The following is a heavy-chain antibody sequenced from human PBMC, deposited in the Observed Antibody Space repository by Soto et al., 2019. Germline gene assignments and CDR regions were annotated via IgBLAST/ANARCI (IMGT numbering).Heavy chain of an antibody. V-gene: IGHV4-39*01. CDR2: IYYSGST. J-gene: IGHJ5*02. CDR3: ASAYCGGDCYSLFREYNWFDP. CDR1: GGSISSSSYY. D-gene: IGHD2-21*02. Sequence: QLQLQESGPGLVKPSETLSLTCTVSGGSISSSSYYWGWIRQPPGKGLEWIGSIYYSGSTYYNPSLKSRLTISVDTSKNQFSLKLSSVTAADTAVYYCASAYCGGDCYSLFREYNWFDPWGQGTLVTVSS.